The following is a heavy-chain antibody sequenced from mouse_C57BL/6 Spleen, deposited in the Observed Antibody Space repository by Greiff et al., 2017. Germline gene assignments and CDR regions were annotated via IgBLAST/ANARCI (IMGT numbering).Heavy chain of an antibody. Sequence: QVQLQQPGAELVRPGSSVKLSCKASGYTFTSYWMHWVKQRPIQGLEWIGNIDPSDSETHYNQKFKDKATLTVDKSSSTAYMQLSSLTSEDSAVYYCARSLGRGYYAMDYWGQGTSVTVSS. D-gene: IGHD4-1*01. V-gene: IGHV1-52*01. J-gene: IGHJ4*01. CDR3: ARSLGRGYYAMDY. CDR1: GYTFTSYW. CDR2: IDPSDSET.